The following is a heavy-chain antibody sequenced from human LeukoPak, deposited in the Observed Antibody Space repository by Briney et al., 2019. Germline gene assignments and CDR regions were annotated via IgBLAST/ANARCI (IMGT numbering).Heavy chain of an antibody. Sequence: GGSLRLSCAASGFTFSNYWMSWVRQAPGKGLEWVSSISSSSSYIYYADSVKGRFTISRDNAKNSLYLQMNSLRAEDTAVYYCARDRITFGGVIVPGRHDYWGQGTLVTVST. CDR3: ARDRITFGGVIVPGRHDY. D-gene: IGHD3-16*02. CDR2: ISSSSSYI. CDR1: GFTFSNYW. J-gene: IGHJ4*02. V-gene: IGHV3-21*04.